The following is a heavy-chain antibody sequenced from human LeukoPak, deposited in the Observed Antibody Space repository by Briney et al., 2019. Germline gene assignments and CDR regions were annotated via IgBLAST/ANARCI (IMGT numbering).Heavy chain of an antibody. CDR2: ISSSSSYI. D-gene: IGHD2-21*01. V-gene: IGHV3-21*04. CDR3: AKSMVITFLDY. Sequence: PGGSLRLSCAASGFTFSSYSMNWVRQAPGKGLEWVSSISSSSSYIYYADSVKGRFTISRDNAKNSLYLQMNSLRVEDTAVYFCAKSMVITFLDYWGQGTLVTVSS. J-gene: IGHJ4*02. CDR1: GFTFSSYS.